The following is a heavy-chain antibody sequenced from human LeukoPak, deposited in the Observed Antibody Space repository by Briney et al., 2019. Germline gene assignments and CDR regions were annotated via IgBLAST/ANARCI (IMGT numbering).Heavy chain of an antibody. CDR1: GGSMSNYY. CDR3: ARGSRNFDY. Sequence: SETLSLTCTVSGGSMSNYYWSCIRQPPGKGLEWIGYIYYSGSTNYNPSLKSRVTISVDTSKNQFSLKLSSVTAADTAVYCCARGSRNFDYWGQGTLVTVSS. CDR2: IYYSGST. V-gene: IGHV4-59*01. J-gene: IGHJ4*02.